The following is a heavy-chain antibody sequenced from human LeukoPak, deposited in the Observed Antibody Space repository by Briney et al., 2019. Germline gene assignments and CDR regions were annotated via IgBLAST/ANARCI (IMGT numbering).Heavy chain of an antibody. V-gene: IGHV3-33*01. D-gene: IGHD2-2*01. Sequence: GGSLRLSCAASGSTFSSYGMHWVRQAPGKGLEWVAVIWYDGSNKYYADSVKGRFTISRDNSKNTLYLQMNSLRAEDTAVYYCARDSPDIVVVPAAPDYWGQGTLVTVSS. CDR3: ARDSPDIVVVPAAPDY. J-gene: IGHJ4*02. CDR2: IWYDGSNK. CDR1: GSTFSSYG.